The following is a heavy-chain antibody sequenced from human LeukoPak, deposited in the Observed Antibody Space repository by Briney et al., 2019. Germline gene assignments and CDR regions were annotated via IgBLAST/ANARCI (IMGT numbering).Heavy chain of an antibody. Sequence: GGSLRLSCAASGFTFSSYGMHWVRQAPGEGLEWVAVIWYDGSNKYYGDSVKGRFTISRDNSKNTLYLQMNSLRAEDTAVYYCARVPPRREYFDLWGRGTLVTVSS. J-gene: IGHJ2*01. CDR1: GFTFSSYG. V-gene: IGHV3-33*01. CDR2: IWYDGSNK. CDR3: ARVPPRREYFDL.